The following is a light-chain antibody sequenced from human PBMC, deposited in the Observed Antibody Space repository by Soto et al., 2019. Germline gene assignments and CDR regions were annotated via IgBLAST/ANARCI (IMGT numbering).Light chain of an antibody. CDR1: QSINGW. J-gene: IGKJ1*01. V-gene: IGKV1-5*01. CDR2: DAS. Sequence: DIQMTQSPSTLSASVGDRVTITCRASQSINGWLAWYQQKPGKAPTLLIYDASSLESGVPSRFSGSGSGTEFTLTISSLQPDDFATFYCLQYNTYSRTFGQGTKVEVK. CDR3: LQYNTYSRT.